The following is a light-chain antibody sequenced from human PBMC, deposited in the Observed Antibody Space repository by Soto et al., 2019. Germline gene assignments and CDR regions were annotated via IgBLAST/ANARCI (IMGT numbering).Light chain of an antibody. CDR3: QQTNSFPIT. CDR2: KAS. J-gene: IGKJ5*01. V-gene: IGKV1-5*03. Sequence: DIQMTQSPSTLSASVGDRVTITCRASQSISIWLAWYQQKPGKAPNLLIYKASSLQSGVPSRFSGSGSGTDFTLTITNLQPEDFATYYCQQTNSFPITFGQGTRLEIK. CDR1: QSISIW.